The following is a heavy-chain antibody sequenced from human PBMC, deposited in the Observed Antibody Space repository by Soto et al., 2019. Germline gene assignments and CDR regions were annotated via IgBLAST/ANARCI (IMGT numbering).Heavy chain of an antibody. CDR3: ARERIAGPFDN. CDR1: GYNFFGFH. D-gene: IGHD1-26*01. J-gene: IGHJ4*02. CDR2: ITPGNGDT. Sequence: ASVKVSGKTSGYNFFGFHMHWVRQAPGQGLEWMGGITPGNGDTNYAQPFQGRVTLTRDTSIDTAYMDLSGLKSDDTAVYYCARERIAGPFDNWGQGTLVTVSS. V-gene: IGHV1-2*02.